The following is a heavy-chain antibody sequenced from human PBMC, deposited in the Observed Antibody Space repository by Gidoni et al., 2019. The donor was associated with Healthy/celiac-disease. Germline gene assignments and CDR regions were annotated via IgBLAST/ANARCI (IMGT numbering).Heavy chain of an antibody. CDR3: ARGLRGVGATTMPID. D-gene: IGHD1-26*01. V-gene: IGHV1-69*01. Sequence: SYAISWVRQAPGQGLEWMGGIIPIFGTANYAQKFQGRVTITADESTSTAYMELSSLRSEDTAVYYCARGLRGVGATTMPIDWGQGTLVTVSS. CDR1: SYA. CDR2: IIPIFGTA. J-gene: IGHJ4*02.